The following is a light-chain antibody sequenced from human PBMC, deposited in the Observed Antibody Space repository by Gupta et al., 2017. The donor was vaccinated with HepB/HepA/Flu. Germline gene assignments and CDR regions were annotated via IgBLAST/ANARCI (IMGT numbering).Light chain of an antibody. J-gene: IGKJ1*01. CDR2: SAS. CDR1: QTIEKC. Sequence: DPVTITCRASQTIEKCLNWYQQSPGKAPKLLIYSASTLQSGVPSRFSGSGSGTDFSLTISMLQPEDFATYYWQQGYSAPTFGQGTKVEIK. CDR3: QQGYSAPT. V-gene: IGKV1-39*01.